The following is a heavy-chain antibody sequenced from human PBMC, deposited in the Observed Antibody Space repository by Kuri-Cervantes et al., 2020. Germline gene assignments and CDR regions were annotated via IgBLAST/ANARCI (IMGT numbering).Heavy chain of an antibody. CDR3: ARDGEIYNWFDP. CDR2: INPNSGGT. D-gene: IGHD7-27*01. Sequence: ASVKVSCKASGYTFTGYYLHWVRQAPGQGLEWMGWINPNSGGTNYAQKFQGRVTMTRDTSSSTAYMELSGLRSDDTAVYYCARDGEIYNWFDPWGQGTLVTVSS. V-gene: IGHV1-2*02. CDR1: GYTFTGYY. J-gene: IGHJ5*02.